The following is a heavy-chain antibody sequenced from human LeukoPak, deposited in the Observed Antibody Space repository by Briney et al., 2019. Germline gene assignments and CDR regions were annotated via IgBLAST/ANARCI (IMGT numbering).Heavy chain of an antibody. CDR2: ITGSGGST. D-gene: IGHD2-21*02. CDR3: AKKTSYCGGDCYPYYFDH. V-gene: IGHV3-23*01. J-gene: IGHJ4*02. Sequence: GGSLRLSCAASGFTVSSYAMSWVRQAPGKGLEWVSAITGSGGSTYYADSVKGRFTISRDNSKNTVHLQMNSLRADDTAVYYCAKKTSYCGGDCYPYYFDHWGQGTLVTVSS. CDR1: GFTVSSYA.